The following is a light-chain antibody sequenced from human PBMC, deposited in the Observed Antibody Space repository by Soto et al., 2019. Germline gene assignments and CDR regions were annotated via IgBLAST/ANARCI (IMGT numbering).Light chain of an antibody. Sequence: QSALTQPHSASGSPGQTVTISSTGTSSDVGGYNYVSWYQQHPGKAPKLMIYEVSKRPSGVPDRFSGSKSGNTASLTVSGLQAEHEADYYCSSYAGSNNYVFGTGTQLTVL. CDR2: EVS. J-gene: IGLJ1*01. CDR1: SSDVGGYNY. CDR3: SSYAGSNNYV. V-gene: IGLV2-8*01.